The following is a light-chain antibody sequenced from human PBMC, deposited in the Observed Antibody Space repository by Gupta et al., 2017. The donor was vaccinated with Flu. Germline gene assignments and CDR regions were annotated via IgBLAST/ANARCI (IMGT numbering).Light chain of an antibody. V-gene: IGKV3-15*01. CDR2: GAS. CDR1: QSVSSN. Sequence: EIVMTQSPATRSWSPGEKATCTCRASQSVSSNVAWYQQKPGQAPRLLIYGASTRATGIPARFSGSGSGTEFTLTISSLQSEDFAVYYCQQYNNWPLTFGGGTKVEIK. CDR3: QQYNNWPLT. J-gene: IGKJ4*01.